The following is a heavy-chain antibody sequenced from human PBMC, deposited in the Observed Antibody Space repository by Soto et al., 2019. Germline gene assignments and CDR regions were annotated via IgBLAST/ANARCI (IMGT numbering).Heavy chain of an antibody. CDR2: IYSDGRT. CDR3: ARAYGAGSYLADY. CDR1: ELTVSSNY. Sequence: EVRLVESGGDLIQPWGSLRLSCTASELTVSSNYMIWVRQAPGKGLEWVSLIYSDGRTLYADSVKGRFTLSSDDWKNTVGLQMNSLRADDTGVYYCARAYGAGSYLADYWGQGALVTVSS. D-gene: IGHD3-10*01. J-gene: IGHJ4*02. V-gene: IGHV3-53*01.